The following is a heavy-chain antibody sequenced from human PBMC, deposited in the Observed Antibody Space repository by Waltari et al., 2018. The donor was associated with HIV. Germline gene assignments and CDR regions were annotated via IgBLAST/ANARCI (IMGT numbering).Heavy chain of an antibody. CDR1: GGSIRSYY. CDR2: IYYSGST. D-gene: IGHD1-26*01. CDR3: ARAVVGATSPFDY. Sequence: QVQLQESGPGLVKPSETLSLTCTVSGGSIRSYYWSWIRQPPGKGLEWIGYIYYSGSTNYNPSLKSRVTISVDTSKNQFSLKLSSVTAADTAVYYCARAVVGATSPFDYWGQGTLVTVSS. J-gene: IGHJ4*02. V-gene: IGHV4-59*01.